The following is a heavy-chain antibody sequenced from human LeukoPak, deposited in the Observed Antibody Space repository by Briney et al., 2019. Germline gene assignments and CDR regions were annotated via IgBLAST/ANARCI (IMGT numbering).Heavy chain of an antibody. D-gene: IGHD3-3*01. Sequence: GGSLRLSCAASGFTFSRYGMSWVRQAPGKGLEWVSSISSSSSYIYYADSVKGRFTISRDNARNSLYLQMNSLRAEDTAVYYCARGGQFLEWRIYDYWGQGTLVTVSS. J-gene: IGHJ4*02. V-gene: IGHV3-21*01. CDR2: ISSSSSYI. CDR1: GFTFSRYG. CDR3: ARGGQFLEWRIYDY.